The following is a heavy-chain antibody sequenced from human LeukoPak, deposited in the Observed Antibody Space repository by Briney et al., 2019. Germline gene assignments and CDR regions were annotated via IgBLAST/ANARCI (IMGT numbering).Heavy chain of an antibody. Sequence: GGSLRLSCAASGFTFSSYWMSWVRQAPGKGLEWVANIKQDGSEKYYVDSVKGRFTISRDNAKNSLYLQMNSLRAEDTAVYYCARDYYYGSGSYYNSNDAFDIWGQGTMVTVSS. J-gene: IGHJ3*02. CDR1: GFTFSSYW. CDR3: ARDYYYGSGSYYNSNDAFDI. CDR2: IKQDGSEK. V-gene: IGHV3-7*01. D-gene: IGHD3-10*01.